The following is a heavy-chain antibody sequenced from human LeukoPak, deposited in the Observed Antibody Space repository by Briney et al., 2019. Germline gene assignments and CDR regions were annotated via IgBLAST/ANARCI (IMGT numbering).Heavy chain of an antibody. CDR1: GFTFDDYA. D-gene: IGHD3-22*01. CDR2: ISWDGGST. Sequence: PGGSLRLSCAASGFTFDDYAMHWVRQAPGKGLEWVSLISWDGGSTYYADSVKGRFTISRDTSKNSLYLQMNSLRAEDTALYYCEKKRDSSVSPFDYGGREPLAPVPS. CDR3: EKKRDSSVSPFDY. J-gene: IGHJ4*02. V-gene: IGHV3-43D*03.